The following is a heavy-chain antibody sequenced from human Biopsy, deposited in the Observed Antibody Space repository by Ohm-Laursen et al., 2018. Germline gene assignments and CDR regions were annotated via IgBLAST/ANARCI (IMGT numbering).Heavy chain of an antibody. V-gene: IGHV3-48*03. Sequence: GSLRLSCTASGFTFSTYEMNWVRQAPGKGLAWISFISHSSGPTNYADSVRGRFTISRDNAKNALYLQMNSLRVEDTAFYYCVRLEAGLFDAFDIWGHGTTVTVSS. CDR1: GFTFSTYE. J-gene: IGHJ3*02. D-gene: IGHD6-19*01. CDR3: VRLEAGLFDAFDI. CDR2: ISHSSGPT.